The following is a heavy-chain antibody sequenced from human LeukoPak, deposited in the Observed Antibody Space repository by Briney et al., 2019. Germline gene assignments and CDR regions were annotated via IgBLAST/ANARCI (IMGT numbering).Heavy chain of an antibody. Sequence: SQTLSLTCTVSGGSTSSSSYYWGWIRQPPGKGLEWIGNIYYTGRTYYNPSLKSRVTISVDTSKNQFSLKLSSVSAADTAVYYCARLYYYDSSGPPLWGQGTLVTVSS. V-gene: IGHV4-39*01. CDR2: IYYTGRT. J-gene: IGHJ4*02. CDR3: ARLYYYDSSGPPL. D-gene: IGHD3-22*01. CDR1: GGSTSSSSYY.